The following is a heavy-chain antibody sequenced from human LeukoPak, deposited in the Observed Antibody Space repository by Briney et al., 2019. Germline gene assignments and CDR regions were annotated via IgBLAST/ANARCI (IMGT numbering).Heavy chain of an antibody. Sequence: GGSLRLSCAASGFTFSNYAMHWARQAPGKGLEWMAVISFDSTKEYYGNSVKGRFIVARDNAKATLHLQMHSLRPDDSAVYYFARFKGGRNAAPKNAFDIWGRGTVVTVSS. CDR3: ARFKGGRNAAPKNAFDI. J-gene: IGHJ3*02. D-gene: IGHD3-16*01. CDR2: ISFDSTKE. CDR1: GFTFSNYA. V-gene: IGHV3-30*01.